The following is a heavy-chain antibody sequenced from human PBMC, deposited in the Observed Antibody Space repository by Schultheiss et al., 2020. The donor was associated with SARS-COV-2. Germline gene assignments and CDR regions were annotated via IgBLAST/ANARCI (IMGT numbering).Heavy chain of an antibody. J-gene: IGHJ4*02. V-gene: IGHV1-18*04. CDR1: GYTFTSYG. CDR2: ISAYNGNT. CDR3: ARDPKEYSGYEYDY. Sequence: ASVKVSCKASGYTFTSYGISWVRQAPGQGLEWMGWISAYNGNTNYAQKLQGRVTMSRDTSISTVYVELSRLGSDDTAMYYCARDPKEYSGYEYDYWGQGTLVTVSS. D-gene: IGHD5-12*01.